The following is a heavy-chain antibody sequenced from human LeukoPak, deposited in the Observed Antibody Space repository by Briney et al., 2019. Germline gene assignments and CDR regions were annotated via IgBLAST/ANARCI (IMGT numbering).Heavy chain of an antibody. Sequence: GGSLRLSCAASGFTFSDYYMSWIRQAPGKGLEWVSYISSSGSTIYYADSVKGRFTISRDNAKNSLYLQMNSLRAEDTAVYYCARDLRGVAESTVPTYYYYGMDVWGQGTTVTVSS. V-gene: IGHV3-11*01. CDR3: ARDLRGVAESTVPTYYYYGMDV. D-gene: IGHD2-15*01. J-gene: IGHJ6*02. CDR2: ISSSGSTI. CDR1: GFTFSDYY.